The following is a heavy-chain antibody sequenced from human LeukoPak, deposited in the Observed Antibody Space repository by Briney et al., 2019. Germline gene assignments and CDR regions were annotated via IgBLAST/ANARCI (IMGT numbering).Heavy chain of an antibody. V-gene: IGHV3-30-3*01. Sequence: PGGSLRLSCAASGFTFSSYAMHWVRQAPGKGLEWVAVISYDGSNKYYADSVKGRFTISRDNSKNTLYLQMNSLRAEDTAVCYCARAYDILTGYYEGFDYWGQGTLVTVSS. CDR2: ISYDGSNK. CDR3: ARAYDILTGYYEGFDY. CDR1: GFTFSSYA. J-gene: IGHJ4*02. D-gene: IGHD3-9*01.